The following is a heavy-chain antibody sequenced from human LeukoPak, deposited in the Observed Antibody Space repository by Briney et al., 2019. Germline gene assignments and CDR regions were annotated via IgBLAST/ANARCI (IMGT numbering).Heavy chain of an antibody. D-gene: IGHD3-10*01. V-gene: IGHV3-7*03. CDR1: GFTFTGYW. CDR3: ATGHSGSYSA. Sequence: PGGSLRLSWAASGFTFTGYWMTWVRQAPGKGLEWVATITQDGSEKYYVDSVKGRFTISRDNAKNSLYLQMNSLRVEDTAVFYCATGHSGSYSAWGQGTLVTVSS. CDR2: ITQDGSEK. J-gene: IGHJ5*02.